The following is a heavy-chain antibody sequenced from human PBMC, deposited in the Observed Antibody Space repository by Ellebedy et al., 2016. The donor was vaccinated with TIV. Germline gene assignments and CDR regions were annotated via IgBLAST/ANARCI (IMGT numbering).Heavy chain of an antibody. J-gene: IGHJ6*01. CDR1: GFSVSSPC. CDR3: AREFWPEDV. Sequence: GESLKISCAASGFSVSSPCMSWVRQAPGKGLEWVDSINQDGRETYYVASVKGRFTISRDNAKNSLYLQINSLRAEDTAVYFWAREFWPEDVWGQGTTVTVSS. CDR2: INQDGRET. V-gene: IGHV3-7*03.